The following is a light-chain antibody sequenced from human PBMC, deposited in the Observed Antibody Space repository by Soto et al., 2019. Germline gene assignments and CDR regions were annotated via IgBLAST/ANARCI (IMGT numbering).Light chain of an antibody. CDR2: EAS. CDR1: LDISKS. J-gene: IGKJ3*01. V-gene: IGKV1-33*01. CDR3: QQYHSLPFT. Sequence: DLQMTQSPSSLSASVGDRITITCQASLDISKSLIWYQQTPGKAPKFLIYEASILERGVPSRFSGSGAGTNFTFTNNSLQPEAIATYYCQQYHSLPFTGGPGPKLDIK.